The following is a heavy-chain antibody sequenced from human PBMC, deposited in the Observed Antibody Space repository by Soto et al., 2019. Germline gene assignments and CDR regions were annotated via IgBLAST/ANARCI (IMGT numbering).Heavy chain of an antibody. Sequence: GASVKVSCKASGYTFTSYGISWMRQAPGQGLEWMGWISAYNGNTNYAQKLQGRVTMTTDTSTSTAYMELRSLRSDDTAVYYCARDTVAVAGRYNWFDPWGQGTLVTVSS. CDR3: ARDTVAVAGRYNWFDP. CDR1: GYTFTSYG. D-gene: IGHD6-19*01. CDR2: ISAYNGNT. J-gene: IGHJ5*02. V-gene: IGHV1-18*01.